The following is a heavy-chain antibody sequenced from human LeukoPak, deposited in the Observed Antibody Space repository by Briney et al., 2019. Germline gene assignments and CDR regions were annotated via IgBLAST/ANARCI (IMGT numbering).Heavy chain of an antibody. V-gene: IGHV4-39*07. CDR1: GGSISSSSYY. CDR2: IYYSGST. CDR3: ARDSAGGCSGGSCYGYYYYMDV. J-gene: IGHJ6*03. Sequence: SETLSLTCTVSGGSISSSSYYWGWIRQPPGKGLEWIGSIYYSGSTYYNPSLKSRVTISVDTSKNQFSLKLSSVTAADTAVYYCARDSAGGCSGGSCYGYYYYMDVWGKGTTVTVSS. D-gene: IGHD2-15*01.